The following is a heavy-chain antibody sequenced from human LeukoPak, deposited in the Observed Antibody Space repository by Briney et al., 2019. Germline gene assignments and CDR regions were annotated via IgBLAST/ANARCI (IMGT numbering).Heavy chain of an antibody. CDR2: ISYDGSNK. CDR3: ARDGGVSSSWADY. V-gene: IGHV3-30*04. D-gene: IGHD6-13*01. Sequence: GGSLRLFCAASGFTFSSYAMHWVRQAPGKGLEWVAVISYDGSNKYYADSVKGRFTISRDNSKNTLYLQMNSLRAEDTAVYYCARDGGVSSSWADYWGQGTLVTVSS. J-gene: IGHJ4*02. CDR1: GFTFSSYA.